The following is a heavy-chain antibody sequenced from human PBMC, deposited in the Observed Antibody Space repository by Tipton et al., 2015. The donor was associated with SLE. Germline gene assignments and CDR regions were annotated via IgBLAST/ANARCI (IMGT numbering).Heavy chain of an antibody. CDR3: AGTAVLAAIMMDV. Sequence: TLSLTCTVSGDSMRSSMTTYYWSWIRQNAGKGPEWMGRIFVSGTTNYNPSLKNRIALSVDTSKNQFSLTVFSVTAADTAVYYCAGTAVLAAIMMDVWGQGTTVTVSS. CDR1: GDSMRSSMTTYY. V-gene: IGHV4-4*07. J-gene: IGHJ6*02. D-gene: IGHD2-2*01. CDR2: IFVSGTT.